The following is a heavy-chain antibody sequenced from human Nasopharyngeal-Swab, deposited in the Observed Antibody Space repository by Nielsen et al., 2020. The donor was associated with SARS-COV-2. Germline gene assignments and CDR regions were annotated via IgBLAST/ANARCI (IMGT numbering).Heavy chain of an antibody. CDR3: ARDSNGSGRYY. CDR2: IYSGGNT. V-gene: IGHV3-66*01. D-gene: IGHD3-10*01. Sequence: WIRQLPGKGLEWVSIIYSGGNTYYADSVKGRFTISRDNSKNTLFLQMNSLRAEDTAVYYCARDSNGSGRYYWGQGTLVTVSS. J-gene: IGHJ4*02.